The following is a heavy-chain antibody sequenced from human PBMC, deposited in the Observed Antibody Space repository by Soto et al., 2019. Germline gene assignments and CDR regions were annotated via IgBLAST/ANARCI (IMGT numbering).Heavy chain of an antibody. Sequence: PSETLSLTCTVSGGSISTYYWSWIRQPPGGTLEWIGYIYASGATTYNPSLESRVTMSVDMPNNEFSLELTSLTAADTAVYYCARSYSFDGSIYRYYFDFWGQRSLVTVSS. V-gene: IGHV4-59*01. CDR2: IYASGAT. J-gene: IGHJ4*02. CDR3: ARSYSFDGSIYRYYFDF. CDR1: GGSISTYY. D-gene: IGHD3-10*01.